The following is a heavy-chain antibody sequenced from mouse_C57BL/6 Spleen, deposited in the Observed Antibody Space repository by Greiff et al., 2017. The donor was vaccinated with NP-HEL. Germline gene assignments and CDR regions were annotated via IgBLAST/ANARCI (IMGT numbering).Heavy chain of an antibody. CDR1: GYTFTSYW. Sequence: QVQLQQPGAELVKPGASVKLSCKASGYTFTSYWMHWVKQRPGQGLEWIGMIHPNSGSTNYNEKFKSKATLTVDKSSSTAYMQLSSLTSEDSAVYYCKIYYYGSSYWFAYWGQGTLVTVSA. V-gene: IGHV1-64*01. J-gene: IGHJ3*01. D-gene: IGHD1-1*01. CDR2: IHPNSGST. CDR3: KIYYYGSSYWFAY.